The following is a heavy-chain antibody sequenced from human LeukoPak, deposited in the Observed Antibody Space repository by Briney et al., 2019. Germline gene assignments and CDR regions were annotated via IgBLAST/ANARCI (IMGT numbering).Heavy chain of an antibody. Sequence: SETLSLTCTVSGGSISSGSYYWNWIRQPAGKGLEWIGRIYTSGSTNYNPSLKSRITISVDTSKNQFSLRLSSVTAADTAVYYCAREVSSGSNAFDIWGQGTMVTVSS. J-gene: IGHJ3*02. CDR2: IYTSGST. V-gene: IGHV4-61*02. D-gene: IGHD3-22*01. CDR1: GGSISSGSYY. CDR3: AREVSSGSNAFDI.